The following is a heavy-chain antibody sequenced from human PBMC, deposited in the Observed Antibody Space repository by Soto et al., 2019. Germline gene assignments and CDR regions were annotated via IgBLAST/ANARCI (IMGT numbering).Heavy chain of an antibody. CDR3: AVNLAYCDTNACSPYKWFEP. V-gene: IGHV4-59*08. J-gene: IGHJ5*02. CDR1: AGSISSYY. CDR2: IYYTGNT. Sequence: QVPLQESGPGLVKPSETLFLTCIDSAGSISSYYWCWIRQSPGKGLEVIGYIYYTGNTNYNPSLRSPGTNSLDTAKIQLSLILNSVTAADTTVYYCAVNLAYCDTNACSPYKWFEPWGQGTLVTVSS. D-gene: IGHD3-16*01.